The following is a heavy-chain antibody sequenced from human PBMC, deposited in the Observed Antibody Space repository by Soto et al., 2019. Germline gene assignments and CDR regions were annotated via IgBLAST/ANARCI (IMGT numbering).Heavy chain of an antibody. CDR3: ARDKIEQYWYFDL. Sequence: EVQLVESGGGLVKPGWSLRLSCAASGFTFSSYSMNWVRQAPGKGLEWVSSISSSSSYIYYADSVKGRFTISRDNAKNSLYLQMNSLRAEDTAVYYCARDKIEQYWYFDLWGRGTLVTVSS. V-gene: IGHV3-21*01. CDR2: ISSSSSYI. CDR1: GFTFSSYS. J-gene: IGHJ2*01. D-gene: IGHD3-22*01.